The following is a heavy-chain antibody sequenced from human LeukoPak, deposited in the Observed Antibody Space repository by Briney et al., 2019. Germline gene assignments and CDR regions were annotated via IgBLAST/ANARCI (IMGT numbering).Heavy chain of an antibody. J-gene: IGHJ4*02. CDR3: ARAFSSSWYGPGDC. V-gene: IGHV1-2*02. CDR2: INPNSGGT. CDR1: GYTLTGYY. Sequence: APVKVSCKASGYTLTGYYIHWVRQAPGQGLEWMGWINPNSGGTNYAQNFQGRVTMTRDTSISTAYMELSRLRSDDTAVYYCARAFSSSWYGPGDCWGQGTLVTVSS. D-gene: IGHD6-13*01.